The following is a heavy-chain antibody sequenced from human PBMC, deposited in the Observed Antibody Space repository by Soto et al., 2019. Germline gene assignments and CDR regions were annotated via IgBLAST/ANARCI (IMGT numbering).Heavy chain of an antibody. CDR2: IYYSGST. CDR1: GGSISSSSYY. CDR3: ARHSYDSSGSDNWFDP. D-gene: IGHD3-22*01. Sequence: SETLSLTCTVSGGSISSSSYYWGWIRQPPGKGLEWIGSIYYSGSTYYNPSLKSRVTISVDTSKNQFSLKLSSVTAADTAVYYCARHSYDSSGSDNWFDPWGQGTLVTVSS. J-gene: IGHJ5*02. V-gene: IGHV4-39*01.